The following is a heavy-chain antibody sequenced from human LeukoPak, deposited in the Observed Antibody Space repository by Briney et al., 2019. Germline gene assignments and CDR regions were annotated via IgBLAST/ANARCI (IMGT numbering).Heavy chain of an antibody. CDR1: GFTFSSYS. CDR3: ASVEIATITY. D-gene: IGHD5-24*01. V-gene: IGHV3-21*01. J-gene: IGHJ4*02. CDR2: ISSSSSYI. Sequence: GGSVRLSCAASGFTFSSYSMNWVRQAPGKGLEVVSSISSSSSYIYYADSVKGRFTISRDNHKNSLYLQMNCLRAKDTAVYYCASVEIATITYWGQGAMVTDSS.